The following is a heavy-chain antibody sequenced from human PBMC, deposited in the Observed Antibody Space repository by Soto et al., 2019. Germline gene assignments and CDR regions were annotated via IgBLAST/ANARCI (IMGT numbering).Heavy chain of an antibody. CDR2: ISTSSTI. CDR3: AGDRYGDYAGDY. V-gene: IGHV3-48*02. Sequence: VPLVESGGGLVQPGGSLRLSCAASGFTLSSYSMNWVRQAPGKGLEWVSYISTSSTIYYADSVKGRFTISRDNAKNSLYLQMNSLRDEDTAVYYCAGDRYGDYAGDYWGQGTLVTVSS. J-gene: IGHJ4*02. D-gene: IGHD4-17*01. CDR1: GFTLSSYS.